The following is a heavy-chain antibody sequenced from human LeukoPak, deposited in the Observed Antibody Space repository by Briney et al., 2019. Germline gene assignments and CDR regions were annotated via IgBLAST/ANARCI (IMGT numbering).Heavy chain of an antibody. V-gene: IGHV4-59*01. J-gene: IGHJ4*02. Sequence: KPSETLSLTCTVSGGSISSYYWSWIRQPPGKGLEWIGYIYYSGSTNYNPSLKSRVTISVDTSKNQFSLKLSSVTAADTAVYHCARTVCSSTSCWFDYWGQGTLVTVSS. CDR3: ARTVCSSTSCWFDY. CDR1: GGSISSYY. CDR2: IYYSGST. D-gene: IGHD2-2*01.